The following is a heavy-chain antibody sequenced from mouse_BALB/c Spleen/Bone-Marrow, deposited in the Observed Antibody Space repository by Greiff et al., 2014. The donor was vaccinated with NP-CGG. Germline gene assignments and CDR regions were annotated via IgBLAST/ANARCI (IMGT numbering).Heavy chain of an antibody. J-gene: IGHJ2*01. D-gene: IGHD3-1*01. CDR3: TTLARNDFDY. CDR1: GYTFSNYW. V-gene: IGHV1-5*01. Sequence: VQLQQSGAVLARPGAAVKMSCKASGYTFSNYWMLWVKQRPGQGLEWIGTIYPGNSDTTYNQKFKGKAKLTAVTSTSTAYMELSSLTNEDSAVYYCTTLARNDFDYWGQGTTLTVSS. CDR2: IYPGNSDT.